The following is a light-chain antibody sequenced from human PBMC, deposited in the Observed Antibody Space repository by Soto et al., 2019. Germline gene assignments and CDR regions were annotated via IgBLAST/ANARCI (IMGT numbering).Light chain of an antibody. CDR3: QQYNSYSPLT. CDR1: QDISNF. Sequence: DIQLTQSPSSLSASVGYRVTTTCLASQDISNFLAWYQQKPGKAPKLLIYAASTLQSGVPPRFSGSRSGTEFTLTISSLQPDDYATYYCQQYNSYSPLTFGGGTEVDIK. V-gene: IGKV1-9*01. CDR2: AAS. J-gene: IGKJ4*01.